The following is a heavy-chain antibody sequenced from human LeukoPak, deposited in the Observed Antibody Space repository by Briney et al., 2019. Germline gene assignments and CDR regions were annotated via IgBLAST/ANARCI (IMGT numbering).Heavy chain of an antibody. CDR2: IRYDGSNK. CDR3: AKVPYCSSTSCYTPFDY. V-gene: IGHV3-30*02. Sequence: PGGSLRLSCAASGFTFSSYGMHWVRQAPGKGLEWVAFIRYDGSNKYYADSVKGRFTISRDNSKNTLYLQMNSLRAEDTAVNYCAKVPYCSSTSCYTPFDYWGQGTLVTVSS. J-gene: IGHJ4*02. CDR1: GFTFSSYG. D-gene: IGHD2-2*02.